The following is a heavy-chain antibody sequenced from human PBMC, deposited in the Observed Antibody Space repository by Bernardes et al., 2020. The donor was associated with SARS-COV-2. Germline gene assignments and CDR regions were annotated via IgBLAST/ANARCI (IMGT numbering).Heavy chain of an antibody. Sequence: SETLSLTCTVSGGSISSISYYWGWRLQPPGKGLEWIGSIYYSGSTYYNPSLKSRVTISVDTSKNQFSLKLSSVTAADTAVYYCARGYFDWLSPYYFDYWGQGTLVTVSS. CDR2: IYYSGST. V-gene: IGHV4-39*01. CDR1: GGSISSISYY. D-gene: IGHD3-9*01. CDR3: ARGYFDWLSPYYFDY. J-gene: IGHJ4*02.